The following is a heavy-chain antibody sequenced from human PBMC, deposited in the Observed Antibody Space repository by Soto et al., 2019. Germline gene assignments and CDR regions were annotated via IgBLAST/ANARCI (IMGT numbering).Heavy chain of an antibody. CDR3: ARGWVGGVDY. CDR2: MNPNTGNT. CDR1: GYSFASYD. J-gene: IGHJ4*02. Sequence: QVQLVQSGAEVKKPGASVRGSCKTSGYSFASYDINWVRRAPGQGLEWMGWMNPNTGNTGYAQKFQGRVTLIRNTSISTAYMELSSLRSEDTAVYYCARGWVGGVDYWGQGTLVTVSS. V-gene: IGHV1-8*01. D-gene: IGHD3-16*01.